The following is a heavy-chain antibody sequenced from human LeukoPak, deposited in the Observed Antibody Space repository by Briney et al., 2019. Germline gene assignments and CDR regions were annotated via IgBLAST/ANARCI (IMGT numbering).Heavy chain of an antibody. V-gene: IGHV3-74*01. Sequence: PGGSLRLSCAASGFTFSSYWMHWVRQAPGKGLVCVSRINSDGSTTSYADSVKGRFTISRDNAKSTLYLQMNSLRAEDTAVYYCARGWGDIVVLPAAALDYWGQGTLVTVSS. CDR2: INSDGSTT. D-gene: IGHD2-2*01. CDR1: GFTFSSYW. CDR3: ARGWGDIVVLPAAALDY. J-gene: IGHJ4*02.